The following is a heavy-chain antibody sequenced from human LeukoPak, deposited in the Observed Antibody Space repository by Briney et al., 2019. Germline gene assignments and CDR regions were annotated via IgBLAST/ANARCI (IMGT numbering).Heavy chain of an antibody. D-gene: IGHD5-18*01. CDR1: GFTFSSHA. V-gene: IGHV3-23*01. J-gene: IGHJ4*02. CDR3: ARDGEYSYGYGFDY. Sequence: PGGSLRLSCAASGFTFSSHAMSWVRQAPGKGLEWVSGISDSGGRTYYADSVKGRFTISRDTSKNTVYLQMNSLRPEETAVYYCARDGEYSYGYGFDYWGQGTLVTVSS. CDR2: ISDSGGRT.